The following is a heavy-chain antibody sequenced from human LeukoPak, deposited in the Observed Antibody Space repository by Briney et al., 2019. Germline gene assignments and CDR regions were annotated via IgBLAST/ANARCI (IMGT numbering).Heavy chain of an antibody. CDR1: GFTFGDYA. D-gene: IGHD2-2*01. CDR3: TRSSPRVGDIVVVPAATHSYYYYGMDV. J-gene: IGHJ6*02. V-gene: IGHV3-49*04. CDR2: IRSKAYGGTT. Sequence: GGSLRLSCTASGFTFGDYAMSWVRQAPGKGLEWVGFIRSKAYGGTTEYAASVKGRFTISRDDSKSIAYLQMNSLKTEDTAVYYCTRSSPRVGDIVVVPAATHSYYYYGMDVWGQGTTVTVSS.